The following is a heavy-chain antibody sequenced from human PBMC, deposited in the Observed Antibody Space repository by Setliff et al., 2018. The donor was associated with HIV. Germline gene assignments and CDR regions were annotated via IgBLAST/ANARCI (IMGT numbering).Heavy chain of an antibody. CDR2: IRSKAYGGTT. D-gene: IGHD1-26*01. Sequence: GGSLRLSCTASGFTFGAYAMSWVRQAPGKGLEWVGFIRSKAYGGTTEYAASVKGSFTISRDDSKSIAYLQMNSLKTEDTAVYYCARDSGTTVGATAPGDWGKETLV. CDR1: GFTFGAYA. CDR3: ARDSGTTVGATAPGD. J-gene: IGHJ4*02. V-gene: IGHV3-49*04.